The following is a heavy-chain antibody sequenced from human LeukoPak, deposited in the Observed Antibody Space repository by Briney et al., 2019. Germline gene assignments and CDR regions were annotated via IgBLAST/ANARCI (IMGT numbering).Heavy chain of an antibody. CDR1: GFTFSSYS. CDR3: TRSSSGWYSDY. V-gene: IGHV3-49*04. Sequence: PGGSLRLSCAASGFTFSSYSMTWVRQAPGKGLEWVGFIRSKAYGGTTEYAASVKGRFIISRDDFKSIAYLQMNSLKTEDTAVYYCTRSSSGWYSDYWGQGTLVTVSS. D-gene: IGHD6-19*01. CDR2: IRSKAYGGTT. J-gene: IGHJ4*02.